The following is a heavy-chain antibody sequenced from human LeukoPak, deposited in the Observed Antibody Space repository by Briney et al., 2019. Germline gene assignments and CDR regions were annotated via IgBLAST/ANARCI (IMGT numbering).Heavy chain of an antibody. Sequence: PGGSLRLSCAASGFTFSSYEMNWVRQAPGKGLEWVSYISSSGSTIYYADSMKGRFTISRDNAKNSLYLQMNSLRAEDTAVYYCARDAYSGYDFDYWGQGTLVTVSS. J-gene: IGHJ4*02. V-gene: IGHV3-48*03. CDR1: GFTFSSYE. CDR2: ISSSGSTI. CDR3: ARDAYSGYDFDY. D-gene: IGHD5-12*01.